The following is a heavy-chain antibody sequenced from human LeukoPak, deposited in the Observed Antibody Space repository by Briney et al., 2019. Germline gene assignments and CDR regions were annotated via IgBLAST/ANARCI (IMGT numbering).Heavy chain of an antibody. CDR2: IIGSGGST. Sequence: GGSLRLSCTASAFTFSSYATSWVRQAPGKGLEWVSAIIGSGGSTYYADSVKGRFTISRDNSKNTLYLQMNSLRAEDTAVYSCAKSGIVYYDRSGYFDYWGQGTLVTVSS. D-gene: IGHD3-22*01. CDR1: AFTFSSYA. J-gene: IGHJ4*02. V-gene: IGHV3-23*01. CDR3: AKSGIVYYDRSGYFDY.